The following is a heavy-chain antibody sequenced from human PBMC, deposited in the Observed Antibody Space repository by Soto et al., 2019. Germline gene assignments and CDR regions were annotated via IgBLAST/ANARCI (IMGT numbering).Heavy chain of an antibody. Sequence: ASVKVSCKASGYTFTRYDINWVRQATGQGLEWMGWMNPNSGNTGYAQKFQGRVTMTRNTSISTAYMELSSLRSEDTAVYYCARHDYGDYDAFDIWGQGTMVTVSS. CDR2: MNPNSGNT. CDR3: ARHDYGDYDAFDI. V-gene: IGHV1-8*01. CDR1: GYTFTRYD. D-gene: IGHD4-17*01. J-gene: IGHJ3*02.